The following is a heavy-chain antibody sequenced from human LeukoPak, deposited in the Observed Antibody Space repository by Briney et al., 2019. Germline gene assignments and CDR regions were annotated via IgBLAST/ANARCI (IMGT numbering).Heavy chain of an antibody. V-gene: IGHV4-30-4*01. CDR1: GDSISTGDYY. Sequence: SETLSLTCTVSGDSISTGDYYWSWIRQSPGKGLEWIGHIHHRRGTFYNPSLQSRLTISVDTSKNHFSLKLNSVTAADTAVYYCAREGYHGTSGYYPVTDWGQGTLATVSS. D-gene: IGHD3-22*01. J-gene: IGHJ4*02. CDR3: AREGYHGTSGYYPVTD. CDR2: IHHRRGT.